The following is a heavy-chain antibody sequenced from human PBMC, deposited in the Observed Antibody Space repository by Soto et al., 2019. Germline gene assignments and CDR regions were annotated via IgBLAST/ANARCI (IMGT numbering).Heavy chain of an antibody. CDR2: LIPIFGTA. CDR3: ARESYYYYGMDV. J-gene: IGHJ6*02. Sequence: SVKVSCKASGGTFSSYATSWVRPAPVQGLEWMVGLIPIFGTANYAQKFQGRVTITADESTSTAYMELSSLRSEDTAVYYCARESYYYYGMDVWGQGSTVTVSS. V-gene: IGHV1-69*13. CDR1: GGTFSSYA.